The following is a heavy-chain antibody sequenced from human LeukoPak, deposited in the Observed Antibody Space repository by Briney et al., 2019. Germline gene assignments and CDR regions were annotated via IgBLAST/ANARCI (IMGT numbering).Heavy chain of an antibody. CDR1: GGSISSGGYY. Sequence: PSETLSLTCTVSGGSISSGGYYWSWIRQPPGKGLEWIGYIYHSGSTYYNPSLKSRVTISVDRSKNQFSLKLCSVTAADTAVYYCARNLKRPLSFLDYWGQRTLVTVSS. CDR3: ARNLKRPLSFLDY. V-gene: IGHV4-30-2*01. CDR2: IYHSGST. J-gene: IGHJ4*02.